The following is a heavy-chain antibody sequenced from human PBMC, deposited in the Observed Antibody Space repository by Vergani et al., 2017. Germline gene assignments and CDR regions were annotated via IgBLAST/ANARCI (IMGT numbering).Heavy chain of an antibody. Sequence: QVQLVQAGAEVKKPGSSVKVSCKASGGTFSSYTISWVRQAPGQGLEWMGRIIPILGIANYAQKFQGRVTITADNSKSTADMELSSLRSEDTAVYYCADQSGGGVDAFDVWGQGTMVTVSS. V-gene: IGHV1-69*02. CDR2: IIPILGIA. CDR1: GGTFSSYT. J-gene: IGHJ3*01. CDR3: ADQSGGGVDAFDV. D-gene: IGHD3-10*01.